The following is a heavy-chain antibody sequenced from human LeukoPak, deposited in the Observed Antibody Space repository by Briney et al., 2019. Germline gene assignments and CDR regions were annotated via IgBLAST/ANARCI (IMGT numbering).Heavy chain of an antibody. J-gene: IGHJ4*02. CDR2: VHLDGRT. D-gene: IGHD3-16*01. CDR3: AKSEAASAYNYFDY. CDR1: GGSVINTNW. V-gene: IGHV4-4*02. Sequence: PSGTLSLTCGVSGGSVINTNWWTWVRQPPGKGLEWIGEVHLDGRTNYNPSLESRLTMSVDVSENQVSLKLTSVTAADTAVYYCAKSEAASAYNYFDYWGQGTLVTVSS.